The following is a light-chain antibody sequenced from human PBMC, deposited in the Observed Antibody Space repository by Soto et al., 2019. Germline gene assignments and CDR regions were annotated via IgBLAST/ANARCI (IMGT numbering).Light chain of an antibody. CDR2: EVS. J-gene: IGLJ3*02. CDR1: SSDVGSYNR. V-gene: IGLV2-18*02. CDR3: SSFTSSNTGV. Sequence: QSVLTQTPSVSGSPGQSVTISCTGTSSDVGSYNRVSWYQQPPGTAPKLIIYEVSNRPSGVPDRFFGSKSGNTASLTISGLQAEDEADYYCSSFTSSNTGVFGGGTKLTVL.